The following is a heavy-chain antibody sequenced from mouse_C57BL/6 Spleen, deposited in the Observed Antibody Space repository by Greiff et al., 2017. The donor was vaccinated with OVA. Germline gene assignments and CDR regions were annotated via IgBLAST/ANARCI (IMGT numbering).Heavy chain of an antibody. V-gene: IGHV5-9-1*02. CDR3: TREEETTVVFDY. Sequence: DVHLVESGEGLVKPGGSLKLSCAASGFTFSSYAMSWVRQTPEKRLEWVAYISSGGDYIYYADTVKGRFTISRDNARNTLYLQMSSLKSEDTAMYYCTREEETTVVFDYWGQGTTLTVSS. D-gene: IGHD1-1*01. CDR2: ISSGGDYI. CDR1: GFTFSSYA. J-gene: IGHJ2*01.